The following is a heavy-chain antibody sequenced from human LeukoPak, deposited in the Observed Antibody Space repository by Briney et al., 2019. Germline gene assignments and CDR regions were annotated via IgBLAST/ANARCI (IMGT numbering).Heavy chain of an antibody. CDR1: GYTFSTYP. D-gene: IGHD6-19*01. V-gene: IGHV7-4-1*02. CDR2: INTNTGNP. J-gene: IGHJ4*02. CDR3: ATDLKKGDSGCFDY. Sequence: ASVKVSCKASGYTFSTYPMNWVRQAPGQGLEWMGWINTNTGNPTYAQGFTGRFVFSLDTSVSTAYLHISSLEAEDTAIYYYATDLKKGDSGCFDYWGQGTLVTVSS.